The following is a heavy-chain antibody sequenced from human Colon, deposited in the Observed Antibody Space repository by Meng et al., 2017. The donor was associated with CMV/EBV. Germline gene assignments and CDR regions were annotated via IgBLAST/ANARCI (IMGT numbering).Heavy chain of an antibody. D-gene: IGHD3-16*01. CDR2: ISGDGLIT. V-gene: IGHV3-74*01. CDR3: ARDQDWSFVETGPHFDF. Sequence: GESLKISCATSGFTFNNFWMHWVRQAPGKGLVWVSRISGDGLITTYAESVKGRFTISRDSAKNTLYLQMTSLRSEDTATYYCARDQDWSFVETGPHFDFWGQGALVTVSS. J-gene: IGHJ4*02. CDR1: GFTFNNFW.